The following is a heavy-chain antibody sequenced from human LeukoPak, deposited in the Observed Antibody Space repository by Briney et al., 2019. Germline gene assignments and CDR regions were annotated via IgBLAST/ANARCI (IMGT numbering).Heavy chain of an antibody. Sequence: PSGTLSLTCDVSGDSISSNNWWGWVRQPPGKGLEWIGEIYYTWSTKYNPSLKSRVTISLDKSKNQISLKLNSMTAADTALYYCARAANSEYFDYWGQGILVTVSS. V-gene: IGHV4-4*02. CDR3: ARAANSEYFDY. CDR2: IYYTWST. CDR1: GDSISSNNW. J-gene: IGHJ4*02. D-gene: IGHD1-7*01.